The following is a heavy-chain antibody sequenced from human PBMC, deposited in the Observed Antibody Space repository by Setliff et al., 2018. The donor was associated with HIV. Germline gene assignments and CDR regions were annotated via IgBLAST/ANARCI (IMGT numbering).Heavy chain of an antibody. V-gene: IGHV4-39*01. D-gene: IGHD7-27*01. Sequence: PSETLSLTCAVYGGSFSSNYYCGWIRQPPGKGLEWIGSIYYSGNTYYNPSLKSRVTISRDTSTKQFSLKLRAVTAADSAVYYCARRGRPGDFDSWGQGTLVTVSS. CDR1: GGSFSSNYY. J-gene: IGHJ4*02. CDR2: IYYSGNT. CDR3: ARRGRPGDFDS.